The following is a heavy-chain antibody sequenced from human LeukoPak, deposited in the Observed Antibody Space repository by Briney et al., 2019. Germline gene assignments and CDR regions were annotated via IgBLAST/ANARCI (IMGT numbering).Heavy chain of an antibody. CDR2: ISSSSSYI. J-gene: IGHJ5*02. CDR3: ARAQGYSYGYQGWFDP. D-gene: IGHD5-18*01. V-gene: IGHV3-21*01. Sequence: GGSLRLSCAASGFTFSSYSMNWVRQAPGKGLEWVSSISSSSSYIYYADSVKGRFTISRDNAKNSLYLQMNSLRAEDTAVYYCARAQGYSYGYQGWFDPWGQGTLVTVSS. CDR1: GFTFSSYS.